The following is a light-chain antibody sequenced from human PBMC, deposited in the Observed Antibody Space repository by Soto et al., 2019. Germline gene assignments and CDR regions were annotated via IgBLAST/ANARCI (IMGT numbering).Light chain of an antibody. CDR1: QIVSSTY. V-gene: IGKV3-20*01. J-gene: IGKJ4*01. Sequence: EIVLTQSPGTLSLSPGERATLSCRASQIVSSTYLAWFQQKPAQAPRLLIYGASTRATGIPDRFSGSGSGADFTLTISGLEPEDFGLYYCQQYGVTPPNTFGGGTKVDIK. CDR2: GAS. CDR3: QQYGVTPPNT.